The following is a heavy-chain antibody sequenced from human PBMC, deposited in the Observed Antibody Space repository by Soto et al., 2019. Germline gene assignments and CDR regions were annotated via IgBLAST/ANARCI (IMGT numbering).Heavy chain of an antibody. Sequence: EVQVVESGGDLVQPGGSLRLSCAASGFAFNNDWMTWVRQASGKGLEWVASIKEDATNTYYADSVRGRFTLSRDNTKNSLYLQMNSLRAEDTAVYYCARGGGIVDNWGQGTRVTVSS. D-gene: IGHD3-10*01. J-gene: IGHJ4*02. V-gene: IGHV3-7*01. CDR1: GFAFNNDW. CDR3: ARGGGIVDN. CDR2: IKEDATNT.